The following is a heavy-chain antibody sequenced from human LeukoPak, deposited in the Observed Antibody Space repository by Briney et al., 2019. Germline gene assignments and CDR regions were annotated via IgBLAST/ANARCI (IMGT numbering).Heavy chain of an antibody. Sequence: ASVKVSCKAFGYTFTSNYMHWVRQAPGQGPEWMGVISPTGGSTTYAQKFQGRVTITRNTSISTAYMELSSLRSEDTAVYYCARGVTAAAIPYYYYYYMDVWGKGTTVTVSS. CDR1: GYTFTSNY. CDR3: ARGVTAAAIPYYYYYYMDV. CDR2: ISPTGGST. D-gene: IGHD2-2*01. J-gene: IGHJ6*03. V-gene: IGHV1-46*01.